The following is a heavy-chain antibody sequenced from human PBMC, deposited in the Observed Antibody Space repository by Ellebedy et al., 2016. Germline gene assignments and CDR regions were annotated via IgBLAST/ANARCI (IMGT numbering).Heavy chain of an antibody. CDR2: IDQSGST. V-gene: IGHV4-34*01. D-gene: IGHD2-15*01. CDR3: AGGCSDRCYGGGYSWFDP. J-gene: IGHJ5*02. CDR1: GGSFSDYY. Sequence: SQTLSLTCAVSGGSFSDYYWSWIRQSPGKGLEWIGEIDQSGSTDYSPSLKSRVTISVDTSKNQFSLNLSSVTAADTAVYYCAGGCSDRCYGGGYSWFDPWGQGTLVTVSS.